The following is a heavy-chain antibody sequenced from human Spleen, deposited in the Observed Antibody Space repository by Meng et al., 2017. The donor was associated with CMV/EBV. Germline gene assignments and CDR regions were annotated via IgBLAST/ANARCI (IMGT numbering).Heavy chain of an antibody. D-gene: IGHD3-3*01. CDR3: ARVPDDFGCGPKASDI. CDR1: GFTFGDYA. J-gene: IGHJ3*02. Sequence: GGSLRLSCKGSGFTFGDYAVSWVRQAPGKGLEWISYIRTQIHGGTTEYAASVKGRFSISRDDSKSIAYLQMNSLKTEDTGVYFCARVPDDFGCGPKASDIWGEGTMVTVSS. CDR2: IRTQIHGGTT. V-gene: IGHV3-49*04.